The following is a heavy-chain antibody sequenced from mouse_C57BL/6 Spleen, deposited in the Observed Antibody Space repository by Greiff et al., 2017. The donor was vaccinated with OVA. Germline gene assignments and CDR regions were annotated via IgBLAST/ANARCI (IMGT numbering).Heavy chain of an antibody. V-gene: IGHV14-4*01. CDR1: GFNIKDDY. CDR3: TTRGGTSFDY. Sequence: EVHLVESGAELVRPGASVKLSCTASGFNIKDDYMHWVKQRPEQGLEWIGWIDPENGDTEYASKLQGKATITADTSSNTAYLQLSSLTSEDTAVYYCTTRGGTSFDYWGQGTTLTVSS. CDR2: IDPENGDT. D-gene: IGHD4-1*01. J-gene: IGHJ2*01.